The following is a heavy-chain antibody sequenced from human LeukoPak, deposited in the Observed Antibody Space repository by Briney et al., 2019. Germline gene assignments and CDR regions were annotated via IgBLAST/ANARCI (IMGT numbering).Heavy chain of an antibody. CDR3: ARGGPSDY. CDR1: GYTLTDYT. Sequence: ASVKVSCKASGYTLTDYTINWVRQAPGQGLEWMGWINTNTGNPTYAQGFTGRFVFSLDTSVSTAYLEISSLKAEDTSIYYCARGGPSDYWGQGTLVTVSS. D-gene: IGHD3-16*01. CDR2: INTNTGNP. J-gene: IGHJ4*02. V-gene: IGHV7-4-1*02.